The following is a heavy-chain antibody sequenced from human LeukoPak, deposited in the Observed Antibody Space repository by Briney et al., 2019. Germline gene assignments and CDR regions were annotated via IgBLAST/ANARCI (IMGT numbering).Heavy chain of an antibody. CDR2: IYESGNT. J-gene: IGHJ3*02. Sequence: PSETLSLTCTVSGVSISSYYWSWIRQPAGKGLEWIGHIYESGNTYFNPSLKSRVTISLDRSRNQFSLKLTSMTAADTAMYYCARRSLNAFDIWGQGTVVTVSS. V-gene: IGHV4-59*06. D-gene: IGHD2-15*01. CDR1: GVSISSYY. CDR3: ARRSLNAFDI.